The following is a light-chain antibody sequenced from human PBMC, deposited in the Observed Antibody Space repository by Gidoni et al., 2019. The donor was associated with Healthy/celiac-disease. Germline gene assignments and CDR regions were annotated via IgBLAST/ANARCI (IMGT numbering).Light chain of an antibody. J-gene: IGKJ4*01. CDR1: QSISSY. CDR2: AAS. V-gene: IGKV1-39*01. CDR3: QQSYSTPT. Sequence: DNQMTQSPSSLSASVGDSVTITCRASQSISSYLNWYQQKPGKAPKLLIYAASSLQSGVPSRFSGSGSGTDFTLTISSLQPEDFATYYCQQSYSTPTFGGGTKVEIK.